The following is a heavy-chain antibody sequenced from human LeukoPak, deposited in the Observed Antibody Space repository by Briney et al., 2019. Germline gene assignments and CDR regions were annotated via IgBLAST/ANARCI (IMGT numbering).Heavy chain of an antibody. D-gene: IGHD1-26*01. CDR1: GYSFTSYW. Sequence: GESLKISCKGSGYSFTSYWIGWVRQMPGKGLEWMGIIYPGDSDTRYSPSFQGQVTISADKSISTPYLQWSSLKASDTAMYYCARHELKGTAYYYGMDVWGQGTTVTVSS. CDR3: ARHELKGTAYYYGMDV. J-gene: IGHJ6*02. CDR2: IYPGDSDT. V-gene: IGHV5-51*01.